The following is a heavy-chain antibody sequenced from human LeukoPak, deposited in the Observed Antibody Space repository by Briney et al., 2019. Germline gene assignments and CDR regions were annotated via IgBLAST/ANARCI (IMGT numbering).Heavy chain of an antibody. CDR1: VFTFSSYS. J-gene: IGHJ6*03. D-gene: IGHD3-16*01. Sequence: GGSLRLSCVASVFTFSSYSMNWVRQAPGKGLEWVSYISGSSCTIYYADSVKGRFTISRDNAKNSLYLQMNSLRAEDTAVYYCARRSEFGVLYYMDIWGKGTTVTVSS. CDR3: ARRSEFGVLYYMDI. CDR2: ISGSSCTI. V-gene: IGHV3-48*01.